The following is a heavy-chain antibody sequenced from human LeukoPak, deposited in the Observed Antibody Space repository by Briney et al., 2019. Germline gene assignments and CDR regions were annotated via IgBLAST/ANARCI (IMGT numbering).Heavy chain of an antibody. V-gene: IGHV3-21*01. D-gene: IGHD4-11*01. J-gene: IGHJ6*03. Sequence: PGGSLRLSCAASGFTFSSYSMNWVRQAPGKGLEWVSSISSSSSYIYYADSVKGRFTISRDNAKDSLYLQMNSLRAEDTAVYYCARAASRDSNYYMDVWGIGTTVTVSS. CDR2: ISSSSSYI. CDR1: GFTFSSYS. CDR3: ARAASRDSNYYMDV.